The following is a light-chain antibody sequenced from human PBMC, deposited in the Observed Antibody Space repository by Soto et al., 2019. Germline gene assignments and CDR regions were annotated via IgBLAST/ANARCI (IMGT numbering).Light chain of an antibody. CDR2: EVS. J-gene: IGLJ1*01. CDR3: SSYTSSSTLYV. V-gene: IGLV2-14*01. Sequence: QSVLTRPASLSGSPGQSITISCTGTSSDVGGYNYVSWYQQHPGKAPKLMIYEVSNRPSGVSNRFSGSKSGNTASLTISGLQAEDEADYYCSSYTSSSTLYVFGTGTKVTVL. CDR1: SSDVGGYNY.